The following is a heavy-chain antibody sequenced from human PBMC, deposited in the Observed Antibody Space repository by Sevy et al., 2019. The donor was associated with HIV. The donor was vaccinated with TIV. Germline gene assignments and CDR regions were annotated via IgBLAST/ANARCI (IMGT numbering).Heavy chain of an antibody. V-gene: IGHV4-38-2*02. Sequence: SETLSLTCTVSGYSISSGYYWGWIRQPPGKGLEWIGSIYHSGSTYYNPSLKSRVTISVDTSKNQFSLKLSSVTAADTAVYYCARDPITVAGTKGDYWGQRTLVTVSS. J-gene: IGHJ4*02. CDR2: IYHSGST. CDR1: GYSISSGYY. CDR3: ARDPITVAGTKGDY. D-gene: IGHD6-19*01.